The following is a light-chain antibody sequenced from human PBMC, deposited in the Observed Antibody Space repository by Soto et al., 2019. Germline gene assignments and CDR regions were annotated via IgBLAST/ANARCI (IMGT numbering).Light chain of an antibody. CDR1: QSVSSN. V-gene: IGKV3-15*01. CDR3: QQYNTWHSWT. J-gene: IGKJ1*01. CDR2: GAS. Sequence: EIVMTQSPATLSVSPGERATLSCRASQSVSSNLAWFQQKPGQAPRLLIYGASTRATGIPAKFSGSGSGTEFTLTITSLQSEDFAVYYCQQYNTWHSWTFGQGTKVELK.